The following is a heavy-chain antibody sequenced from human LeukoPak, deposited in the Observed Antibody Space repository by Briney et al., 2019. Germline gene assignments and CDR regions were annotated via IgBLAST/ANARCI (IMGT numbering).Heavy chain of an antibody. CDR1: GFTFSSHI. CDR2: IICSSSTI. CDR3: ARDLLGYSYDAYYFDF. Sequence: GGSLRLSCAASGFTFSSHIMNWVRQAPGKGPEWVSYIICSSSTIYYADSVKGRFTISRDDAKNSLFLQMNSLRDEDTAVYYCARDLLGYSYDAYYFDFWGQGTLVTVSS. V-gene: IGHV3-48*02. J-gene: IGHJ4*02. D-gene: IGHD5-18*01.